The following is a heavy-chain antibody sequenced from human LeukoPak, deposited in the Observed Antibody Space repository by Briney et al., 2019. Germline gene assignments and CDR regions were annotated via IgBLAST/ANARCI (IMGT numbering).Heavy chain of an antibody. CDR2: ISHNGAIT. CDR3: ARDSKDYYYDCSGYSLDY. D-gene: IGHD3-22*01. CDR1: GFTFSNYA. J-gene: IGHJ4*02. Sequence: GGSLRLSCAASGFTFSNYAVFWVRQAPGRGLEFVSGISHNGAITYYANSVKGRFTISRDNAKNSLYLQMNSLRAEDTAVYYCARDSKDYYYDCSGYSLDYWGQGTLVTVSS. V-gene: IGHV3-64*04.